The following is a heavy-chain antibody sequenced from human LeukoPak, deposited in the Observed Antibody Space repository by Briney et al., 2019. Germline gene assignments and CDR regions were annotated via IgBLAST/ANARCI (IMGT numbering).Heavy chain of an antibody. CDR1: GYTFTGCY. D-gene: IGHD1-26*01. Sequence: ASVKVSCKASGYTFTGCYMHWVRQAPGQGLEWVGWINPNSGGTNYAQKFQGRGTMTRDTSISTAYMELSRLSSDDTAVYYCARSVCWSGRYFDKVGAFDIWGQGTMVTVSS. J-gene: IGHJ3*02. CDR3: ARSVCWSGRYFDKVGAFDI. V-gene: IGHV1-2*02. CDR2: INPNSGGT.